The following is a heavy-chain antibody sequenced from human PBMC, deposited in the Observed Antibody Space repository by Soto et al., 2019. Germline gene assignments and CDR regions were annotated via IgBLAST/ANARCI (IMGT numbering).Heavy chain of an antibody. CDR3: VKSHGYDFDY. CDR1: GFTFSSYA. J-gene: IGHJ4*02. V-gene: IGHV3-64D*06. CDR2: ISSNGGST. Sequence: GGSLRLSCSASGFTFSSYAMHWVRQAPGKGLEYVSVISSNGGSTYYADSVNGRFTISRDNSKNTLYLQMSSLRAEDTAVYYCVKSHGYDFDYWGQGTLVTSPQ. D-gene: IGHD5-12*01.